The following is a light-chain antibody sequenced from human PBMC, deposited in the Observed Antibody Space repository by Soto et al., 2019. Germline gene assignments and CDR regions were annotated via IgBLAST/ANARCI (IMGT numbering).Light chain of an antibody. CDR2: EVT. V-gene: IGLV2-14*02. CDR1: SGDIGGL. CDR3: TSYTSGSTPLV. J-gene: IGLJ1*01. Sequence: QSALTQPASVSGSPGQSFAISCAGTSGDIGGLVSWYQQHPGKPPKLLIYEVTKRPSGVSSRFSGSKSGNAASLTISGIQAEDEADYYCTSYTSGSTPLVFGTGTKVTVL.